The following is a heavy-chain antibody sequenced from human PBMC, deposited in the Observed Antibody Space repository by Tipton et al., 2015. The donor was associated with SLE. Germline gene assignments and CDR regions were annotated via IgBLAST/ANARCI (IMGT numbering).Heavy chain of an antibody. Sequence: TLSLTCTVSGGSISSGSYYWSWIRQPAGKGLEWIERIYTSGSTNYNPSLKSRVTISVDTSKNQFSLKLSSVTAADTAVYYCARDSSYYYDSSGYPLFDYWGQGTLVTVSS. D-gene: IGHD3-22*01. V-gene: IGHV4-61*02. CDR1: GGSISSGSYY. J-gene: IGHJ4*02. CDR3: ARDSSYYYDSSGYPLFDY. CDR2: IYTSGST.